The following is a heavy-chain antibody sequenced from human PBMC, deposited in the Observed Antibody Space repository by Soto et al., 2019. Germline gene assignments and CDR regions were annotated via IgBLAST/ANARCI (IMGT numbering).Heavy chain of an antibody. CDR2: IYPGDSDT. Sequence: GESLKISCKGSGYSFTSYWIGWVRQMPGKGLEWMGIIYPGDSDTRYSPSFQGQVTISADKSISTAYLQWSSLKASDTAMYYCARHYSSGWNDYYYYGMDVWGQGTTVTVS. CDR3: ARHYSSGWNDYYYYGMDV. CDR1: GYSFTSYW. J-gene: IGHJ6*02. V-gene: IGHV5-51*01. D-gene: IGHD6-19*01.